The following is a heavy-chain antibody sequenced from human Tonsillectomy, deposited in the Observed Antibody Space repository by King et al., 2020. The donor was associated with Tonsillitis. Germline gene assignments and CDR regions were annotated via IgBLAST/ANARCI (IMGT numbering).Heavy chain of an antibody. CDR1: GGSFSGYY. J-gene: IGHJ4*02. D-gene: IGHD3-3*01. CDR2: INHSGST. V-gene: IGHV4-34*01. Sequence: VQLQQWGAGLLKPSETLSLTCAVYGGSFSGYYWSWIRQPPWKGLEWIGEINHSGSTNYNPSLKSRVTISVDTSKNQFSLKLSSVTAADTAVYYCARASLQGGGIFNWGQETLVTVSS. CDR3: ARASLQGGGIFN.